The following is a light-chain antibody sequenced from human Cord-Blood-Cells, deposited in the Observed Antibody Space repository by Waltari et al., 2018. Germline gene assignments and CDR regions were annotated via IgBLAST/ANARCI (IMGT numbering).Light chain of an antibody. CDR3: TSYTSSSTLVV. CDR1: RSDVGGSNY. J-gene: IGLJ2*01. V-gene: IGLV2-14*01. Sequence: QSALTQPASVPGSPGQSITISCTGTRSDVGGSNYISWYQQHPGKAPKLMSYDGSNRPSGVSNRFSGSKSGNTASLTISGLQAEDEADYYCTSYTSSSTLVVFGGGTKLTVL. CDR2: DGS.